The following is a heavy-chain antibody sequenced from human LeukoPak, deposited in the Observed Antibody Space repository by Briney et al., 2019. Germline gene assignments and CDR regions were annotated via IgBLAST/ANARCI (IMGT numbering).Heavy chain of an antibody. CDR1: GFTFSSYS. CDR3: AEGNFGELLPKSAEYFQH. CDR2: ISSSSSTI. V-gene: IGHV3-48*04. Sequence: PGGSLRLSCAASGFTFSSYSMNWVRQAPGKGLEWVSYISSSSSTIYYADSVKGRFTISRDNAKNSLYLQMNSLRAEDTAVYYCAEGNFGELLPKSAEYFQHWGQGTLVTVSS. J-gene: IGHJ1*01. D-gene: IGHD3-10*01.